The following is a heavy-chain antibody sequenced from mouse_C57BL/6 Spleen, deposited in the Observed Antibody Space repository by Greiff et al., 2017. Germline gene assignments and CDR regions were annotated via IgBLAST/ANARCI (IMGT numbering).Heavy chain of an antibody. CDR1: GYSFTSYY. J-gene: IGHJ4*01. Sequence: QVQLKESGPELVKPGASVKISCKASGYSFTSYYIHWVKQRPGQGLEWIGWIYPGSGNTKYNEKFKGKATLTADTSSSTAYMQLSSLTSEDSAVYYCANYYGSLYYAMDYWGQGTSVTVSS. D-gene: IGHD1-1*01. CDR3: ANYYGSLYYAMDY. CDR2: IYPGSGNT. V-gene: IGHV1-66*01.